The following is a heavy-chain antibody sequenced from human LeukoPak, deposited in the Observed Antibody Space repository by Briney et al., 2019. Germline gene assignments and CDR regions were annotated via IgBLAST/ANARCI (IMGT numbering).Heavy chain of an antibody. CDR3: AIYGSGSYYKDY. V-gene: IGHV4-34*01. CDR1: GGSFSGYY. CDR2: INHSGST. J-gene: IGHJ4*02. D-gene: IGHD3-10*01. Sequence: PSETLSLTCAVYGGSFSGYYCSWIRQPPGKGLEWIGEINHSGSTNYNPSLKSRVTISVDTSKNQFSLKLSSVTAADTAVYYCAIYGSGSYYKDYWGQGNLVTVSS.